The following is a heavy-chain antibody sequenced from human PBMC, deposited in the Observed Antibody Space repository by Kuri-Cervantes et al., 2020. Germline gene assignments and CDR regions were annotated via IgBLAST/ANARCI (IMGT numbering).Heavy chain of an antibody. D-gene: IGHD7-27*01. J-gene: IGHJ4*02. CDR2: ISHEYDYK. CDR1: GFTFSSYA. CDR3: ARDLNWAYTY. V-gene: IGHV3-30*10. Sequence: GGSLRLSCAVSGFTFSSYAFHWLRQAPGKGLEWLAFISHEYDYKHYTDSVKGRFTISRDNSKSTLYLQMNSLRPEDTALYYCARDLNWAYTYWGQGTLVTVSS.